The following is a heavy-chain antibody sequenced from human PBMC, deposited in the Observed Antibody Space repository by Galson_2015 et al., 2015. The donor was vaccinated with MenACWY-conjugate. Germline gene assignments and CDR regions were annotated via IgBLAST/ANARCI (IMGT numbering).Heavy chain of an antibody. CDR3: ARHPPGGRGMDV. J-gene: IGHJ6*02. V-gene: IGHV5-51*01. D-gene: IGHD1-26*01. CDR1: GYSFTNYW. CDR2: INPVDSNI. Sequence: QSGAEVKKPGESLQISCQGSGYSFTNYWIAWVRQMPRKGLEWVGLINPVDSNIRYSPCFQGQVTISADESISTAYLQWSSLKASDTAMYYCARHPPGGRGMDVWGRGTTVTVSS.